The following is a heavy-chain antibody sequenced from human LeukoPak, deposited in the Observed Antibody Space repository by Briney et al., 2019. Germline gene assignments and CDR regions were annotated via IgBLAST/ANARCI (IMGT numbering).Heavy chain of an antibody. V-gene: IGHV4-59*12. CDR3: ARGLDSGWYGEWTL. D-gene: IGHD6-19*01. CDR1: GGSISSYY. J-gene: IGHJ4*02. CDR2: IYDRGIS. Sequence: PSETLSLTCTVSGGSISSYYWSWIRQPPGMGLEWIGYIYDRGISNYNPSLKSRVTISTDTSENQLSLKLGSVTAADTAVYYCARGLDSGWYGEWTLWGQGILVTVSS.